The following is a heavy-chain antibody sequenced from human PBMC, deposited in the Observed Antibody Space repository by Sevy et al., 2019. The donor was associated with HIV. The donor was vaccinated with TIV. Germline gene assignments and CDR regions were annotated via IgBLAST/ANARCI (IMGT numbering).Heavy chain of an antibody. Sequence: GGSLRLSCAASGFTFSSYAMHWVRQAPGKGLEWVAVISYDGSNKYYADSVKGRFTISRDNSKNTLYLQMNSLRAEDTAVYYCAREGGNYYDSSGYYPYYYYGMDVWGQGTTVTVSS. CDR2: ISYDGSNK. D-gene: IGHD3-22*01. V-gene: IGHV3-30-3*01. CDR1: GFTFSSYA. J-gene: IGHJ6*02. CDR3: AREGGNYYDSSGYYPYYYYGMDV.